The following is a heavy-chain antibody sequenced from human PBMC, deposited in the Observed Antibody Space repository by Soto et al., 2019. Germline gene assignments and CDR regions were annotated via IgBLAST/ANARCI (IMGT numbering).Heavy chain of an antibody. CDR2: ISGSGGST. CDR1: GFTFSSYA. D-gene: IGHD2-15*01. Sequence: GGSLRLSCAASGFTFSSYAMSWVRQAPGKGLEWVSAISGSGGSTYYADSVKGRFTISRDNSKNTLYLQMNSLRAEDTAVYYCAKAGVDIVVVVAQLYYFDYWGQGTLVTVSS. J-gene: IGHJ4*02. V-gene: IGHV3-23*01. CDR3: AKAGVDIVVVVAQLYYFDY.